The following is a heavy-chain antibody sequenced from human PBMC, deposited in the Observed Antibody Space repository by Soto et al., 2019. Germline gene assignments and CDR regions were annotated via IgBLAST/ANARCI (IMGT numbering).Heavy chain of an antibody. CDR2: LVGSGGDK. CDR3: AKVEVFAFDI. V-gene: IGHV3-23*01. Sequence: PGGSLRLSCAASGFSFSAYAMNWVRQAPGKGLQWVSGLVGSGGDKNYADSVRGRFTISRDNSKNTLYLQMNSLRAEDTAVYYCAKVEVFAFDIWGQGTMVTVSS. J-gene: IGHJ3*02. CDR1: GFSFSAYA. D-gene: IGHD2-8*02.